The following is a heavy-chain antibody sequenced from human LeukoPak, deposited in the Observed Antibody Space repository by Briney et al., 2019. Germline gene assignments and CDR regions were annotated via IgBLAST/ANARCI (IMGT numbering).Heavy chain of an antibody. CDR1: GFTFHNYE. D-gene: IGHD2-21*02. CDR2: ISRNADAI. J-gene: IGHJ4*02. CDR3: AREEATCGGDCYDY. V-gene: IGHV3-48*03. Sequence: GGSLRLSCAASGFTFHNYEFNWVRQAPGKGLEWISYISRNADAIYLAPSVRGRFSMSRVDAKSSLFLRMTSLRAEDTAVYYCAREEATCGGDCYDYWGQGTLVTVSS.